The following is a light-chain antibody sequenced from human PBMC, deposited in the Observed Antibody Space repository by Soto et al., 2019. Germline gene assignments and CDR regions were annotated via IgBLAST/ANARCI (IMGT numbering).Light chain of an antibody. J-gene: IGKJ4*01. CDR1: QTVLISSNNKTY. CDR3: QHCQPYGDSHPLT. CDR2: WAS. Sequence: DIVMTQSPDSPALSLGERATLDCTSSQTVLISSNNKTYLAWYRQRPGQPNTMIINWASTRQSGVHARFSGSGSGTDFTLTISRLEPEDFAVYYCQHCQPYGDSHPLTFGGGTKVDIK. V-gene: IGKV4-1*01.